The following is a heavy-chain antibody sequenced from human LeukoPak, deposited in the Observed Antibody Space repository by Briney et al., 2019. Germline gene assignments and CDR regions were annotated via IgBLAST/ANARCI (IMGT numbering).Heavy chain of an antibody. D-gene: IGHD6-13*01. V-gene: IGHV3-23*01. Sequence: GGSLRLSCAASGFTFSSYAMSWVRQAPGKGLEWVSAISGSGGSTYYADSVKGRFTISRDNSKNTLYLQMNSLRAEDTAVYYCAGAKYSSSWPADYWGQGTLVTVSS. CDR3: AGAKYSSSWPADY. CDR2: ISGSGGST. CDR1: GFTFSSYA. J-gene: IGHJ4*02.